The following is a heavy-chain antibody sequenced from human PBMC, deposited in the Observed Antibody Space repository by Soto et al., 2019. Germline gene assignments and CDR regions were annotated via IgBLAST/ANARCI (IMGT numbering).Heavy chain of an antibody. CDR2: ISYSGGNT. V-gene: IGHV3-23*01. Sequence: EVQLLESGGGLEQPGGSLRLSCAASGFTFSSFGMSWVRQAPGKGLEWVSSISYSGGNTYYADSVKGRFTISRDNSKNTLYLKRNGLGAEERAVYYCSKSLGATRTFDYWGQGTLVTVSS. CDR1: GFTFSSFG. D-gene: IGHD1-26*01. CDR3: SKSLGATRTFDY. J-gene: IGHJ4*02.